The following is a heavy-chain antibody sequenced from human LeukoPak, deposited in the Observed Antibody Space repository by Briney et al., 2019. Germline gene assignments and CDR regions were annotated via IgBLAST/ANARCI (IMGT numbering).Heavy chain of an antibody. CDR2: ISSSSSYI. D-gene: IGHD3-16*02. CDR3: AREGGYTQMPTL. CDR1: GFTFDDYT. V-gene: IGHV3-21*01. J-gene: IGHJ4*02. Sequence: PGGSLRLSCASSGFTFDDYTMHWVRQAPGKGLEWVSSISSSSSYIYYADSLRGRFTISRDNAKNSLYLQMNSLRAEDTAVYYCAREGGYTQMPTLWGQGTLVIVSS.